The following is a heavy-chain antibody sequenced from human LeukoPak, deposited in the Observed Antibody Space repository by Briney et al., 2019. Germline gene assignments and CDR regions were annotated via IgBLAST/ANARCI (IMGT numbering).Heavy chain of an antibody. V-gene: IGHV1-46*01. CDR3: ARLYYGSGRNFDY. D-gene: IGHD3-10*01. CDR1: GYTFTSYY. Sequence: ASVKVSCKASGYTFTSYYMHWVRQAPGQGLEWMGIINPSGGSTSYAQKLQGRVTMTTDTSTSTAYMELRSLRSDDTAVYYCARLYYGSGRNFDYWGQGTLVTVSS. J-gene: IGHJ4*02. CDR2: INPSGGST.